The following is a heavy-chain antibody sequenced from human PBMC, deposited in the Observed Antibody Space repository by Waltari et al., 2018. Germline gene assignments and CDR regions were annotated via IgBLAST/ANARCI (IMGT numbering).Heavy chain of an antibody. J-gene: IGHJ3*02. CDR3: ARWGADDAFDI. Sequence: QLQLQESGSGLVKPSQTLSLTCAVSGGSISSDGYSWSWIRQPPGKGLVWIGYIYHSGSTYYNPSLKSRVTISVDRSKNQFSLKLSSVTAADTAVYYCARWGADDAFDIWGQGTMVTVSS. CDR2: IYHSGST. D-gene: IGHD3-16*01. CDR1: GGSISSDGYS. V-gene: IGHV4-30-2*01.